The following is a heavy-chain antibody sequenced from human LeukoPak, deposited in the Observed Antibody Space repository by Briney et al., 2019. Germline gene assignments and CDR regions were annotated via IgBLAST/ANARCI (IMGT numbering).Heavy chain of an antibody. CDR2: INHSGST. CDR3: ASRGVRRSSSWFY. D-gene: IGHD6-13*01. V-gene: IGHV4-34*01. CDR1: GGSFSGYY. Sequence: SETLSLTCAVYGGSFSGYYWSWIRQPPGKGLEWIGEINHSGSTNYNPSLKSRVTISVDTSKNQFSLKLSSVTAADTAVYYCASRGVRRSSSWFYWGQGTLVTVSS. J-gene: IGHJ4*02.